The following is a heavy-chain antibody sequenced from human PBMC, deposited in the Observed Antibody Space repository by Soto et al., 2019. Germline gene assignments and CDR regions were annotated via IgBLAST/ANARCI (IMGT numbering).Heavy chain of an antibody. CDR2: ISGSGGST. CDR3: AKDGRADRGSSAAHYFDY. Sequence: GGSLRLSCAASGFTFSSYAMSWVRQAPGKGLEWVSAISGSGGSTYYADSVKGRFTISRDNSKNTLYLQMNSLRAEDTAVYYCAKDGRADRGSSAAHYFDYWGQGTLVTVSS. J-gene: IGHJ4*02. CDR1: GFTFSSYA. V-gene: IGHV3-23*01. D-gene: IGHD1-26*01.